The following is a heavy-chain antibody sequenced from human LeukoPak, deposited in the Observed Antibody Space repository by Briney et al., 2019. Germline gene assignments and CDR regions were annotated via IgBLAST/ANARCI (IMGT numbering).Heavy chain of an antibody. V-gene: IGHV3-33*01. CDR2: IWYDGSNK. D-gene: IGHD6-19*01. J-gene: IGHJ4*02. CDR1: GFTFSSYG. Sequence: PGGSLRPSCAASGFTFSSYGMHWVRQAPGKGLEWVAVIWYDGSNKYYADSVKGRFTISRDNSKNTLYLQMNSLRAEDTAVYYCAREARDHLAVADRTLDYWGQGTLVTVSS. CDR3: AREARDHLAVADRTLDY.